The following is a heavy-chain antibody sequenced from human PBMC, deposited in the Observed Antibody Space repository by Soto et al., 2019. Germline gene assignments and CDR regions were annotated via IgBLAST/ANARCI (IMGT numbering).Heavy chain of an antibody. Sequence: QTGGSLRLSCAASGFTFSSYGMHWVRQAPGKGLEWVTVIWYDGSNKYYADSVKGRFTISRDNSKNTLYLQMNSLRAEDTAVYYCARGPGYYYDSSGYYSDFDYWGQGTLVTVSS. CDR1: GFTFSSYG. CDR2: IWYDGSNK. J-gene: IGHJ4*02. CDR3: ARGPGYYYDSSGYYSDFDY. D-gene: IGHD3-22*01. V-gene: IGHV3-33*01.